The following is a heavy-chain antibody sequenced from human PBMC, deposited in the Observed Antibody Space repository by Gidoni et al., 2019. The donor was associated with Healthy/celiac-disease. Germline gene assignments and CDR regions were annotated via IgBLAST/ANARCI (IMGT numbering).Heavy chain of an antibody. CDR1: GYTFPGYY. CDR3: ARTTRSLASNIVLMVYATTFDY. J-gene: IGHJ4*02. CDR2: INPNSGGT. V-gene: IGHV1-2*02. D-gene: IGHD2-8*01. Sequence: QVQLVQSGAEVKKPGASVKVSCQASGYTFPGYYIHWVRQAPGQGLEWMGWINPNSGGTNYAQKFQGRVTMTRDTSISTAYMELSRLRSDDTAVYYCARTTRSLASNIVLMVYATTFDYWGQGTLVTVSS.